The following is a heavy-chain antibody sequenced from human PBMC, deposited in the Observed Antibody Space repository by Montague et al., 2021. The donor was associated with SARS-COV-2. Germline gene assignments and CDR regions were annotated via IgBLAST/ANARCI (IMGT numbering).Heavy chain of an antibody. Sequence: RVSCAASGFTFHDYALHWVRQVPGKGLEWVSGISWNSGSIGYGDSVKGRFTISRDNAKNSLYLQMNSLRAEDTALYYCAKDRGYYGSGSYFEYWGQGTLVTVSS. D-gene: IGHD3-10*01. J-gene: IGHJ4*02. CDR2: ISWNSGSI. CDR1: GFTFHDYA. V-gene: IGHV3-9*01. CDR3: AKDRGYYGSGSYFEY.